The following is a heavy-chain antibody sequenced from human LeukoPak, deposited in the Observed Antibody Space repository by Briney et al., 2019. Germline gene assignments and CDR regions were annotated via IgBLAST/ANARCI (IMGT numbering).Heavy chain of an antibody. CDR1: GFIFSSYA. D-gene: IGHD3-9*01. Sequence: GGSLRLSCAASGFIFSSYAMSWVRQAPGKGLEWVSAISGSGGSTHYADSVKGRFTISRDNSKNTLYLQMNSLRAEDTAVYYCAKEGYYDILTGPIGYWGQGTLVTVSS. V-gene: IGHV3-23*01. CDR3: AKEGYYDILTGPIGY. J-gene: IGHJ4*02. CDR2: ISGSGGST.